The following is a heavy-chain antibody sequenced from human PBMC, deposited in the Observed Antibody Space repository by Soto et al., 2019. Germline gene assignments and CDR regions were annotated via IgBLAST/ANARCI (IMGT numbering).Heavy chain of an antibody. Sequence: GESLPISCIASGFPFSDCAMAWVRQSPGKGLEWVSGISGSGGSTYYADSVKGRFTISRDNSKNTVFLQMNSLRAEDTAVYYCAKDHGMDVWGQGDTVTVS. J-gene: IGHJ6*02. CDR3: AKDHGMDV. CDR2: ISGSGGST. CDR1: GFPFSDCA. V-gene: IGHV3-23*01.